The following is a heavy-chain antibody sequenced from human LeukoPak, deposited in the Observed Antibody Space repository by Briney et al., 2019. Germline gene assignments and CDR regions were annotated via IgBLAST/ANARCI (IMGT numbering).Heavy chain of an antibody. J-gene: IGHJ4*02. CDR3: ARVQQYDKFDY. Sequence: GGSLRLSCAASGFTFDDYDLVWVRQAPGKGLEWVSGISWNGGRTAYADSVKGRFTISRDDAKNSLYLQLNSLRAEDTALYYCARVQQYDKFDYWGQGTLVTVSS. CDR1: GFTFDDYD. V-gene: IGHV3-20*04. D-gene: IGHD3-22*01. CDR2: ISWNGGRT.